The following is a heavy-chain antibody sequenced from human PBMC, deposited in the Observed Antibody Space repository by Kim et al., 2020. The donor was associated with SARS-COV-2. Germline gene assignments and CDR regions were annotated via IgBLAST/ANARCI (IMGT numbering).Heavy chain of an antibody. CDR1: GYTFTSYA. D-gene: IGHD2-2*01. CDR3: ARDPDCSSTSCYEGFIY. Sequence: ASVKVSCKASGYTFTSYAMHWVRQAPGQRLEWMGWINAGNGNTKYSQKFQGRVTITRDTSASTAYMELSSLRSEDTAVYYCARDPDCSSTSCYEGFIYWGQGTLVTVSS. J-gene: IGHJ4*02. CDR2: INAGNGNT. V-gene: IGHV1-3*01.